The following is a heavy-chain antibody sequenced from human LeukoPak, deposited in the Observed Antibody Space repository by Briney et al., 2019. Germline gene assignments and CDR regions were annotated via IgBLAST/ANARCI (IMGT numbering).Heavy chain of an antibody. Sequence: PSETLSLTCTVSGGSISSYYWSWIRQPPGKGLEWIGYIYYSGSTNYNPSLKSRVTISVDTSKNQFSLKLSSVTAADTAVYYCARVTPTNYGGTWYYYYGMDVWGQGTTVTVSS. D-gene: IGHD4/OR15-4a*01. CDR3: ARVTPTNYGGTWYYYYGMDV. CDR1: GGSISSYY. V-gene: IGHV4-59*01. J-gene: IGHJ6*02. CDR2: IYYSGST.